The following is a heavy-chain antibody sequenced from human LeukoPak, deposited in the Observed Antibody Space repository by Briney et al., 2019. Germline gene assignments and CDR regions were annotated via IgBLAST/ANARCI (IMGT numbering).Heavy chain of an antibody. V-gene: IGHV3-21*01. CDR1: GFTFSSYR. CDR3: ARDLGYYDSSGPTYAFDI. J-gene: IGHJ3*02. D-gene: IGHD3-22*01. Sequence: GGSLRLSCAASGFTFSSYRVTWVRQAPGKGLEWVSSISSSSSYIYYADSVKGRFTISRDNAKSSLYLQMNSLRAEDTAVYYCARDLGYYDSSGPTYAFDIWGQGTMVTVSS. CDR2: ISSSSSYI.